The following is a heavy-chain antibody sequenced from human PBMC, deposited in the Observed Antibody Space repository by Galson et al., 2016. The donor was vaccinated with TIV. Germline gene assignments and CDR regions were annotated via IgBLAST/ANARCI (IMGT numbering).Heavy chain of an antibody. CDR3: AREPRSGNYFDY. Sequence: QSGAEVKKPGESLKISCKGSGYSFASYWIGWVRQMPGKGLECMGVIYPGDSDTRYSPTFQGQVTISPDKSLSTAYLQWSSLTASDTAMYYCAREPRSGNYFDYWGQGALVTVSS. CDR1: GYSFASYW. CDR2: IYPGDSDT. J-gene: IGHJ4*02. D-gene: IGHD2-15*01. V-gene: IGHV5-51*03.